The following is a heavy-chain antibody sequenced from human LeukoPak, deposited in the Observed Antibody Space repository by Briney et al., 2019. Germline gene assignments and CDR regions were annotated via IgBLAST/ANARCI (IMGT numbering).Heavy chain of an antibody. CDR3: ARGGYGASSGFDY. V-gene: IGHV4-4*07. CDR1: GGSISSYY. Sequence: SEILSLTCTVSGGSISSYYWSWIRQPAGKGLECSGRVYTSGSPNYNPSLESRVTMSVDTSKNQFSLNLSSVTAADTAVYYCARGGYGASSGFDYWGQGTLVTVSS. J-gene: IGHJ4*02. D-gene: IGHD4-23*01. CDR2: VYTSGSP.